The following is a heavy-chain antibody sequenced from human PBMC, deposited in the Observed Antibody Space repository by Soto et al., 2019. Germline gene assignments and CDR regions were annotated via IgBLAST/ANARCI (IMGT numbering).Heavy chain of an antibody. CDR1: GGSFSGYY. CDR3: ARGVSGYSYV. Sequence: PSETLSLTCAVYGGSFSGYYWSWIRQPPGKGLEWIGEINHSGSTNYNPSLKSRVTISVDTSKNQFSLKLSSVTAADTAVYYCARGVSGYSYVWGQGPLVTVSS. V-gene: IGHV4-34*01. D-gene: IGHD5-18*01. J-gene: IGHJ4*02. CDR2: INHSGST.